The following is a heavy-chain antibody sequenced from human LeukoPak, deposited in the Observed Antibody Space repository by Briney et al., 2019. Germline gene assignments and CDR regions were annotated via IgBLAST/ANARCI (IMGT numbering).Heavy chain of an antibody. J-gene: IGHJ3*02. V-gene: IGHV1-18*01. Sequence: ASVKVSCKASGYTFTSYGISWVRQAPGQGREWMGWISGYNGNTNYAQKLQGRVTMTTDTSTSTAYMELRSLRSDATAVYYCARDPGGVVVPTRDAFDIWGQGTMVTVSS. CDR2: ISGYNGNT. CDR1: GYTFTSYG. CDR3: ARDPGGVVVPTRDAFDI. D-gene: IGHD2-2*01.